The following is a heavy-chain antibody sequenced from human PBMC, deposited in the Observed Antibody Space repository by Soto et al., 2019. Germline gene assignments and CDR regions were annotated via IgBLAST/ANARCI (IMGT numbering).Heavy chain of an antibody. D-gene: IGHD3-10*01. CDR2: IIPIFGTA. V-gene: IGHV1-69*01. J-gene: IGHJ3*02. CDR3: ARDYGTWDTFDAFDI. Sequence: QVQLVQSGAEVKKPGSSVKVSCKASGGTFSSYAISWVRQAPGQGLEWMGGIIPIFGTANYAQKFQGRVTITADEYTSTADMELSSLRAEDTAVYYCARDYGTWDTFDAFDIWGQGTMVTVSS. CDR1: GGTFSSYA.